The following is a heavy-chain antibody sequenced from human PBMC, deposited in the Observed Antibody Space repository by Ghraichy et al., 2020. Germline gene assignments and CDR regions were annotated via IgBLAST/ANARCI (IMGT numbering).Heavy chain of an antibody. CDR3: ARTRGPYYYYGMDV. CDR1: GYTFTGYY. D-gene: IGHD3/OR15-3a*01. CDR2: INPNSGGT. Sequence: ASVKVSCKASGYTFTGYYMHWVRQAPGQGLEWMGWINPNSGGTNYAQKFQGRVTMTRDTSISTAYMELSRLRSDDTAVYYCARTRGPYYYYGMDVWGQGTTVTVSS. J-gene: IGHJ6*02. V-gene: IGHV1-2*02.